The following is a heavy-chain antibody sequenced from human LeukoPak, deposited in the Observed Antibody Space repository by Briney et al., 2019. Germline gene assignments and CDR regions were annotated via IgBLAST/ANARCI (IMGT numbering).Heavy chain of an antibody. CDR2: IYYSGST. J-gene: IGHJ5*02. CDR1: GGSISSSSYY. CDR3: ARDSATGGGLYNWFDP. Sequence: TSETLSLTCTVSGGSISSSSYYWGWIRQPPGKGLEWIGSIYYSGSTYYNPSLKSRVTISVDTSKNQFSLKLSSVTAADTAVYYCARDSATGGGLYNWFDPWGQGTLVTVSS. V-gene: IGHV4-39*07. D-gene: IGHD2-15*01.